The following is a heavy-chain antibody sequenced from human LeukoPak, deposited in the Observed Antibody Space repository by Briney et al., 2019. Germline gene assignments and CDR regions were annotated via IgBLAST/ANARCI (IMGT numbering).Heavy chain of an antibody. V-gene: IGHV3-33*01. Sequence: GGSLRLSCAASGFTFSSYGMHWVRQAPGKGLEWVAVIWYDGSNKYYADSVKGRFTISRDNSKNTLYLQMNSLRAEDTAVYYCARHRGSGSYYNYFDYWGQGTLVTVSS. D-gene: IGHD3-10*01. CDR2: IWYDGSNK. J-gene: IGHJ4*02. CDR3: ARHRGSGSYYNYFDY. CDR1: GFTFSSYG.